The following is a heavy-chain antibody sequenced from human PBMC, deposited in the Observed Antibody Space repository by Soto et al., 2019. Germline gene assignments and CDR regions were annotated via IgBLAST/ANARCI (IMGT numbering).Heavy chain of an antibody. CDR2: IYYSGSP. D-gene: IGHD1-7*01. V-gene: IGHV4-39*02. CDR3: ARDGETGTTFIWFDP. Sequence: SETLSLTCTVSGGSISSSSYYCGWIRQAPGKVLEWSGSIYYSGSPYYNPSLKSRVTISVDTSKNQSSLKLSSVTAAGTAGYYCARDGETGTTFIWFDPWGQGTLVTVS. CDR1: GGSISSSSYY. J-gene: IGHJ5*02.